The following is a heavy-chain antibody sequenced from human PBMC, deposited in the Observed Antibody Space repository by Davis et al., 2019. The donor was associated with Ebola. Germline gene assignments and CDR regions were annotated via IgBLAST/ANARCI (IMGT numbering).Heavy chain of an antibody. D-gene: IGHD3-16*02. Sequence: SETLSLTCTVSGGSISSYYWSWIRQPPGKRLEWIGYIYYSGSTNYNPSLKSRVTISVDTSKNQFSLKLSSVTAADTAVYYCARRLMITFGGVIVTNDAFDIWGQGTMVTVSS. CDR3: ARRLMITFGGVIVTNDAFDI. CDR1: GGSISSYY. CDR2: IYYSGST. V-gene: IGHV4-59*08. J-gene: IGHJ3*02.